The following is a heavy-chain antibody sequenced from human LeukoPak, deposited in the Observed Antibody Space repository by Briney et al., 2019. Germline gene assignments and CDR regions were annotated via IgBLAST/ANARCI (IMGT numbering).Heavy chain of an antibody. Sequence: ASVKVSCKVSGCTLTELSMHWVRQAPGKGLEWMGGFDPEDGETIYAQKFQGRVTMTEDTSTDTAYMELSSLRSEDTAVYYCATTYDFWSGHALDYWGQGTLVTVSS. CDR1: GCTLTELS. CDR3: ATTYDFWSGHALDY. D-gene: IGHD3-3*01. J-gene: IGHJ4*02. CDR2: FDPEDGET. V-gene: IGHV1-24*01.